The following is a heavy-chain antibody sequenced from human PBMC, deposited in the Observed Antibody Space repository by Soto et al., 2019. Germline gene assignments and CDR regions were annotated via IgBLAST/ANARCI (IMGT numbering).Heavy chain of an antibody. V-gene: IGHV4-34*01. CDR3: ARRSTGTTGYDVFDI. Sequence: SETLSLTCAVYGGSFSGYYWSWIRQPPGKGLEWIGEINHSGSTNYNPSLKSRVTISVDTSKKQFSLKLSSVTAADTAVEYCARRSTGTTGYDVFDIWGQGKMVTV. J-gene: IGHJ3*02. D-gene: IGHD1-1*01. CDR2: INHSGST. CDR1: GGSFSGYY.